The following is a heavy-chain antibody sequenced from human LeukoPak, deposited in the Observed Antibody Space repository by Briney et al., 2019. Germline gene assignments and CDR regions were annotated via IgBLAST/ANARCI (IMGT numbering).Heavy chain of an antibody. CDR3: ARGWTGTTNFDY. Sequence: ASVKVSCKASGYTFTGYYMHWVRQAPGQGLEWMGWMNPNSGNTGYAQKFQGRVTMTRNTSISTAYMELSSLRSEDTAVYYCARGWTGTTNFDYWGQGTLVTVSS. CDR2: MNPNSGNT. J-gene: IGHJ4*02. CDR1: GYTFTGYY. D-gene: IGHD1-1*01. V-gene: IGHV1-8*02.